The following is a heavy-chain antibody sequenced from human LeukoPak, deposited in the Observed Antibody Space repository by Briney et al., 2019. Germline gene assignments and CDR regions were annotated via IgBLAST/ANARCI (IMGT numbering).Heavy chain of an antibody. V-gene: IGHV3-30*18. CDR1: GFTFSSYG. Sequence: PGGSLRLSCAASGFTFSSYGMHWVRQAPGKGLEWVAVISYDGSNKYYADSVKGRFTISRDNSKNTLYLQMNSLRAEDTAVYYCAKDVGPHYDSSGYFDYWGQGTLVTVSS. CDR3: AKDVGPHYDSSGYFDY. D-gene: IGHD3-22*01. CDR2: ISYDGSNK. J-gene: IGHJ4*02.